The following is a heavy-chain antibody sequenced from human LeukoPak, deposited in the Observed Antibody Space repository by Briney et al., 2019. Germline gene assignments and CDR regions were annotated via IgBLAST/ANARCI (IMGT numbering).Heavy chain of an antibody. CDR2: IRSKAYGGTT. CDR1: GFTFGDYA. Sequence: GGSLRLSCTASGFTFGDYAMSWVRQAPGEGLEWVGFIRSKAYGGTTEYAASVKGRFTISRDDSKSIAYLQMNSLKTEDTAVYYCTSRRDGYNYRYYWGQGTLVTVSS. D-gene: IGHD5-24*01. CDR3: TSRRDGYNYRYY. J-gene: IGHJ4*02. V-gene: IGHV3-49*04.